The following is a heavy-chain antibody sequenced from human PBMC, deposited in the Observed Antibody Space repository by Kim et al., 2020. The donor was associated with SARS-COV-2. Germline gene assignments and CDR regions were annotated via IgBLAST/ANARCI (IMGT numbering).Heavy chain of an antibody. D-gene: IGHD4-17*01. CDR3: ARHPDYGGN. CDR2: GST. J-gene: IGHJ4*02. V-gene: IGHV4-59*08. Sequence: GSTNDNPSLKSRVTISVDTSKNQFSLKLSSVTAADTAVYYCARHPDYGGNWGQGTLVTVSS.